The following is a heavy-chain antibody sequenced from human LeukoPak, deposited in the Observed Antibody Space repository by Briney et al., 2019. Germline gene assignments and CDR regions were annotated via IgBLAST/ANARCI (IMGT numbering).Heavy chain of an antibody. CDR2: IAYDGSRK. Sequence: QPGRSLRLSCAASGFTFSGYGMHWVRQAPGKGLEWVTGIAYDGSRKHYADSVKGRFTISRDNSRNTMDLQMNSLRVEDTAVYHCTRYDSSRFDPRGQGTLVIVSA. J-gene: IGHJ5*02. CDR3: TRYDSSRFDP. D-gene: IGHD3-3*01. CDR1: GFTFSGYG. V-gene: IGHV3-30*03.